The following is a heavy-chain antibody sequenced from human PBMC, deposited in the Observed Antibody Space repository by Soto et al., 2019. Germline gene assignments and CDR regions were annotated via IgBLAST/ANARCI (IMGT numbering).Heavy chain of an antibody. CDR1: GFSLSTTGVG. CDR3: AHPTFGPFHY. V-gene: IGHV2-5*02. D-gene: IGHD3-16*01. J-gene: IGHJ4*02. CDR2: ISWDGDE. Sequence: SGPTLVNPTQTLTLTCTFSGFSLSTTGVGVGWIRQPPGEALEWLALISWDGDERYSPSLMSRLTITRDTSKNLVVLTMTNMDPVDTATYYCAHPTFGPFHYWGQGALVTVSS.